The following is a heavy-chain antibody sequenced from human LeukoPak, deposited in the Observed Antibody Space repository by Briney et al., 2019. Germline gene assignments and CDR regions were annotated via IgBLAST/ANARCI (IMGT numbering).Heavy chain of an antibody. J-gene: IGHJ6*02. Sequence: GGSLRLSCAASGFTFSSYSMNWVRQAPGKGLEWVSSISSSSSYIYYADSVEGRFTISRDNAKNSLYLQMNSLRAEDTAVYYCARDMAYYGSGYYYYGMDVWGQGTTVTVSS. V-gene: IGHV3-21*01. CDR3: ARDMAYYGSGYYYYGMDV. CDR1: GFTFSSYS. D-gene: IGHD3-10*01. CDR2: ISSSSSYI.